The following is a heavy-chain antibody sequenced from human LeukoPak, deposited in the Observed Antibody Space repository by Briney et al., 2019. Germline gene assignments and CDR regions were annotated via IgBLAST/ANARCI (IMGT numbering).Heavy chain of an antibody. CDR2: ISRTGTTL. Sequence: PGGSLRLSYAASGFTFSDYAMNWVRPAPGKGLEWGSCISRTGTTLDYADSVKGRFTISRDNTKNVLYLQMTSLRGGDTAVYYCARDPSNIVGAEDGMDVWGQGNTVTVSS. CDR3: ARDPSNIVGAEDGMDV. V-gene: IGHV3-48*04. J-gene: IGHJ6*02. CDR1: GFTFSDYA. D-gene: IGHD2-15*01.